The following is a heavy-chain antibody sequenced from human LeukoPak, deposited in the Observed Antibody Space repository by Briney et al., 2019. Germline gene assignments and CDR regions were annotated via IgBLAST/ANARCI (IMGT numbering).Heavy chain of an antibody. J-gene: IGHJ5*02. CDR3: ARGIAVAGTRGKDWFDP. CDR2: ISTYNGNT. Sequence: ASVKVSFKASGYTFTNYGISWVRQAPGQGLEWMGWISTYNGNTNYAQKLQGRVTMTTDTSTSTAYMELRSLRSDDTAVYYCARGIAVAGTRGKDWFDPWGQGTLVTVSS. V-gene: IGHV1-18*01. D-gene: IGHD6-19*01. CDR1: GYTFTNYG.